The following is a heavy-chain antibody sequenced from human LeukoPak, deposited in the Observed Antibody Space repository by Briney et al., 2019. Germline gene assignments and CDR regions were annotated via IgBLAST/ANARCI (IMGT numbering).Heavy chain of an antibody. D-gene: IGHD6-13*01. CDR3: ASYRYSSSWYDYYYGMDV. J-gene: IGHJ6*02. CDR2: INPSGGST. CDR1: GYTFTSYY. V-gene: IGHV1-46*01. Sequence: ASVKVSCKASGYTFTSYYMHWVRQAPGQGLEWMGIINPSGGSTGYAQKFQGRVTMTRDTSTSTVYMELSSLRSEDTAVYYCASYRYSSSWYDYYYGMDVWGQGTTVTVSS.